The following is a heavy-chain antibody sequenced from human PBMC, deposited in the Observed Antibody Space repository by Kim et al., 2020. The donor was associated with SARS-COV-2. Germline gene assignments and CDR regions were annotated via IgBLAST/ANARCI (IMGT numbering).Heavy chain of an antibody. CDR2: INEDGSGK. V-gene: IGHV3-7*01. J-gene: IGHJ4*02. Sequence: GGSLRLSCAASGFTFNDYWMSWVRQLPGKGLEWVANINEDGSGKYYMDSVKGRITISRDNAKNSLFLQMNNLRAEDTAVYYCVRSIDYWGQGTLVTVS. CDR1: GFTFNDYW. CDR3: VRSIDY.